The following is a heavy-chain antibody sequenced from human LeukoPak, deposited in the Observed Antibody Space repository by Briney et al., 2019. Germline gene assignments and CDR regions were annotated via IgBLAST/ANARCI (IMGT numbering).Heavy chain of an antibody. CDR2: IYTSGSI. CDR1: GGSISSYY. CDR3: ARDYFYSNYDWFDP. D-gene: IGHD4-11*01. J-gene: IGHJ5*02. V-gene: IGHV4-4*07. Sequence: PSETLPLTCTVSGGSISSYYWSWIRQPAGKGLEWIGRIYTSGSINYNPSLKSRVTMSVDTSKNQFSLKLSSVTAADTAVYYCARDYFYSNYDWFDPWGQGTLVTVSS.